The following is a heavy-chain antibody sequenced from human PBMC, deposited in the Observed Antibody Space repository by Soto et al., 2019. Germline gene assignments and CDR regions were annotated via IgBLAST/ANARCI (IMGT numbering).Heavy chain of an antibody. V-gene: IGHV3-48*02. D-gene: IGHD2-2*01. CDR3: AREFDIVVVPAAPFVNYGMDV. J-gene: IGHJ6*02. CDR2: ISSSSSTI. Sequence: PGGSLRLSCAASGFTFSSYSMNWVRQAPGKGLEWVSYISSSSSTIYYADSVKGRFTISRDNAKNSLYLQMNSLRDEGTPVYYCAREFDIVVVPAAPFVNYGMDVWGQGTTVTVSS. CDR1: GFTFSSYS.